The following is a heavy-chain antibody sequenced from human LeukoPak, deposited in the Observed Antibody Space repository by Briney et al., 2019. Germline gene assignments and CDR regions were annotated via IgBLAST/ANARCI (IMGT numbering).Heavy chain of an antibody. D-gene: IGHD3-10*01. Sequence: TGGSLRLSCAASGFTFSSHWMSWVRQAPGKGLEWVSYISSSGSTIYYADSVKGRFTISRENAKNSLYLQMNSLRAEDTAVYYCARDGALLLWFGELLYFDYWGQGTLVTVSS. CDR3: ARDGALLLWFGELLYFDY. J-gene: IGHJ4*02. CDR1: GFTFSSHW. V-gene: IGHV3-48*04. CDR2: ISSSGSTI.